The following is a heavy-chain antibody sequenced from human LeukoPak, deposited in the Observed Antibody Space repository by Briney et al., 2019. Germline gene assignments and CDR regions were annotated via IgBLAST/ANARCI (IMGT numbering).Heavy chain of an antibody. D-gene: IGHD1-26*01. V-gene: IGHV1-2*02. CDR1: GYIFSTYY. CDR2: INTDIGGT. J-gene: IGHJ4*02. CDR3: ARNWEL. Sequence: ASLKVSCKVSGYIFSTYYIQWVRQAPGQGLEWVGWINTDIGGTNSAPKFQGRVSMTTDTSISTAYLELTRLTSDDTAIYYCARNWELWGQGTLVTVSS.